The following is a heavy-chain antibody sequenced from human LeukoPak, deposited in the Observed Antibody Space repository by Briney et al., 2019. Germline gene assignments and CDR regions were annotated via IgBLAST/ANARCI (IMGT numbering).Heavy chain of an antibody. D-gene: IGHD5/OR15-5a*01. CDR2: ISADTGNT. V-gene: IGHV1-18*01. Sequence: ASVKVPCKASGYTFTTYGITWVRQAPGQGLEWMGWISADTGNTNNAQKLQGRVTMTTDTSTSTAYMELRSLRSDDTAVYYCARAFYDFDYWGQGTLVTVSS. CDR3: ARAFYDFDY. J-gene: IGHJ4*02. CDR1: GYTFTTYG.